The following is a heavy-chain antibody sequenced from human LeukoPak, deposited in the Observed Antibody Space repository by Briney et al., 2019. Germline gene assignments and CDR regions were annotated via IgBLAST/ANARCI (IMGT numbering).Heavy chain of an antibody. CDR3: AREWSIVAPDY. CDR2: ISSSGSTI. CDR1: GFTFSSYE. J-gene: IGHJ4*02. Sequence: GGSLRLSCAASGFTFSSYEMNWVRQAPGKGLEWVSYISSSGSTIYYADSVKGRFTISRDNAKNSLYLQMISLRAEDTAVYYCAREWSIVAPDYWGQGTLVTVSS. D-gene: IGHD6-6*01. V-gene: IGHV3-48*03.